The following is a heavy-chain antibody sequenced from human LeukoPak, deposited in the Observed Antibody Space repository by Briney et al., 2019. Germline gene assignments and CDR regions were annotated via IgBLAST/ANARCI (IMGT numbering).Heavy chain of an antibody. Sequence: ASVKVSCKASGYTFTNYYMHWVRQAPGQTFEWMGIINPSGGSISYAQKFQGRVTMTRDTSISTAYMELSRLRSDDTAVYYCARYITVGATYQHFDYWGQGTLVTVSS. CDR2: INPSGGSI. D-gene: IGHD1-26*01. CDR1: GYTFTNYY. V-gene: IGHV1-46*01. J-gene: IGHJ4*02. CDR3: ARYITVGATYQHFDY.